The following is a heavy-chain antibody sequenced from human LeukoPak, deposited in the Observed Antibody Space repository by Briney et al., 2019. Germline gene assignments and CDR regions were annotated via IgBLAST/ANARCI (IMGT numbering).Heavy chain of an antibody. V-gene: IGHV3-33*01. CDR3: AGERDGRAFDM. J-gene: IGHJ3*02. D-gene: IGHD5-24*01. CDR1: GFIFSNFI. Sequence: GGSLRLSCGASGFIFSNFIMHWVRQAPGKGLEWVGITWYDGSDEYYADSVKGRFIISRDNSKNTLYLQMNSLRVEDTAVYYCAGERDGRAFDMWGQGTMVTVSS. CDR2: TWYDGSDE.